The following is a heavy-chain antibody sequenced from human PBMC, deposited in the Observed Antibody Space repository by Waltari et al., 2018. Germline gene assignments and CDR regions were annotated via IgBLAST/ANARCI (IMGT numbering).Heavy chain of an antibody. CDR1: GYTFTSYY. CDR3: AIADGFGYFDY. J-gene: IGHJ4*02. CDR2: INPSGGST. D-gene: IGHD3-10*01. V-gene: IGHV1-46*01. Sequence: QVQLVQSGAEVKKPGASVKVSCKASGYTFTSYYMHWVRQAPGQGLEWMGIINPSGGSTIYAQKFQGRVTMPRDTSTSTVYMELSSLRSEDTAVYYCAIADGFGYFDYWGQGTLVTVSS.